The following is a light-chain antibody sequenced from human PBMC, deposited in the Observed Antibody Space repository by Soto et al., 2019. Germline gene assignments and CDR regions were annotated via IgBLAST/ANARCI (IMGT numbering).Light chain of an antibody. CDR2: KAS. V-gene: IGKV1-5*03. CDR3: QQYNSWWT. J-gene: IGKJ2*02. Sequence: DIQMTQSPSTLSASVGDRVTITCRASQSVSIWLAWYQQKPGKAPKLLIYKASSLESGDPLRFSSSGSGTEFTLIIGSPQPYDFATCYCQQYNSWWTVRQGHKLDIK. CDR1: QSVSIW.